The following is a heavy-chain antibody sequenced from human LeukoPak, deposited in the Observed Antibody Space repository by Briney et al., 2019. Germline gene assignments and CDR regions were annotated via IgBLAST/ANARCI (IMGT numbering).Heavy chain of an antibody. Sequence: GGSLRLSCAASGFTFSSYSMNWVRQAPGKGLEWVSSISSSSSYIYYADSVKGRFTISRDNAKNSLYLQMNSLRAEDTAVYYCARDISPQTDAFDICGQGTMVTVSS. V-gene: IGHV3-21*01. D-gene: IGHD3-9*01. CDR1: GFTFSSYS. CDR3: ARDISPQTDAFDI. CDR2: ISSSSSYI. J-gene: IGHJ3*02.